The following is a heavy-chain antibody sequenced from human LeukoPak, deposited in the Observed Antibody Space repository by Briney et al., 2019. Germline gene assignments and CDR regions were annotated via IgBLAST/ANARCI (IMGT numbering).Heavy chain of an antibody. V-gene: IGHV4-34*01. CDR1: GGSFSGYY. CDR3: ARVRTFEYSSPGGWFDP. Sequence: ASETLSLTCAVYGGSFSGYYWSWIRQPPGKGLEWIGEINHSGSTNYNPSLKSRVTISVDTSKNQFSLKLSSVTVADTAVYYCARVRTFEYSSPGGWFDPWGQGTLVTVSS. CDR2: INHSGST. D-gene: IGHD6-6*01. J-gene: IGHJ5*02.